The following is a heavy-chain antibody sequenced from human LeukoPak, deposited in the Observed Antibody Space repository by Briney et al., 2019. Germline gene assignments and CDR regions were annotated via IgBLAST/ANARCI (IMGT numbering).Heavy chain of an antibody. J-gene: IGHJ4*02. V-gene: IGHV3-23*01. CDR3: AKDLSSYWVFDY. D-gene: IGHD2-15*01. Sequence: GGSLRLSCAASGFTFSRYAMSWVRQAPGKGLEWVSTISGSGASTYYADSVKGRFTISRDNSKNTLYLQINSLRAEDTAVYYCAKDLSSYWVFDYWGQGTLVTASS. CDR1: GFTFSRYA. CDR2: ISGSGAST.